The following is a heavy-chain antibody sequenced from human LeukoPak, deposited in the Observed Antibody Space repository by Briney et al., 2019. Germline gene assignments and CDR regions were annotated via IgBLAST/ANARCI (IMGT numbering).Heavy chain of an antibody. Sequence: ASVKVSCKASGYTFTSYYMHWVRQAPGQGLEWMGIINPSGGSTSYAQKFQGRVTMTRDTSTSTVYMELSSLRSADTAVYYCASCWDGGNRPDYYYYGMDVWGQGTTVTVSS. CDR2: INPSGGST. V-gene: IGHV1-46*01. CDR3: ASCWDGGNRPDYYYYGMDV. CDR1: GYTFTSYY. J-gene: IGHJ6*02. D-gene: IGHD4-23*01.